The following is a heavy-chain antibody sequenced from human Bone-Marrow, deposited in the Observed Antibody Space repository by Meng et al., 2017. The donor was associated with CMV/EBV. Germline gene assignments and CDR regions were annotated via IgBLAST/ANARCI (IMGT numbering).Heavy chain of an antibody. Sequence: ETLPHTCTLSGQSLTINYCSWSRQPRGKGLEWIGYIYYSGSTNYNPSLKSRDTISVDTSKNQFSLKLSSVSAVDTAVYYCARDRGYIYGYGGVGVNYYYVMGVWGQGTTVTVSS. J-gene: IGHJ6*02. CDR1: GQSLTINY. CDR3: ARDRGYIYGYGGVGVNYYYVMGV. D-gene: IGHD5-18*01. V-gene: IGHV4-59*01. CDR2: IYYSGST.